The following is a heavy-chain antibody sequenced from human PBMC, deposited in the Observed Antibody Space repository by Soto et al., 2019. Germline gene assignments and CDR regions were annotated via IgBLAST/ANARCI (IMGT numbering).Heavy chain of an antibody. J-gene: IGHJ4*02. CDR3: AREYSSGWYSFDY. Sequence: EVQLVESGGGLVQPGGSLRLSCAASGFTFSSYSMNWVRQAPGKGLEWVSYISSSSSTIYYADSVKGRFTISRDNATNSLYLQMNGLRAEDTAVYYCAREYSSGWYSFDYWGQGTLVTVSS. CDR2: ISSSSSTI. CDR1: GFTFSSYS. D-gene: IGHD6-19*01. V-gene: IGHV3-48*01.